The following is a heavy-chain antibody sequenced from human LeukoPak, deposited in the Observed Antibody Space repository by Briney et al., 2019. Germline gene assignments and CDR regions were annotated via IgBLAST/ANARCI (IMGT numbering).Heavy chain of an antibody. J-gene: IGHJ4*02. CDR2: IKQDGSEK. D-gene: IGHD5-18*01. V-gene: IGHV3-7*01. CDR1: GFTFSNYW. Sequence: GGSLRLSCAASGFTFSNYWMSWVRQAPGKGLEWVASIKQDGSEKYCVDSVKGRFTISRDNAKTSLYLQMNSLRAEDTAVYYCAREPRVIGTTMVNATVDYWGQGTLVTVSS. CDR3: AREPRVIGTTMVNATVDY.